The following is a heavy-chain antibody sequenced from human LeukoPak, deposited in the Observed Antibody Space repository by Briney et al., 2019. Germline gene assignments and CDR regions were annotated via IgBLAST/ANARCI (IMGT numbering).Heavy chain of an antibody. Sequence: SVKVSCRASGYTFTGYYIHWVRQAPGQGLEWMGGIIPIFGTANYAQKFQGRVTITADESTSTAYMELSSLRSEDTAVYYCARDPYSNYWFDPWGQGTLVTVSS. CDR2: IIPIFGTA. D-gene: IGHD4-11*01. CDR1: GYTFTGYY. J-gene: IGHJ5*02. V-gene: IGHV1-69*13. CDR3: ARDPYSNYWFDP.